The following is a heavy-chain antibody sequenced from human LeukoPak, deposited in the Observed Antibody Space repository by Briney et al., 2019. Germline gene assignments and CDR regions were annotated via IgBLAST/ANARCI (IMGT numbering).Heavy chain of an antibody. CDR2: IYSGGTT. D-gene: IGHD1-1*01. V-gene: IGHV3-53*01. Sequence: GGSLRLSCAASGLTVSDNYMSWVRQAPGKGLEWVSVIYSGGTTYYGDSVKGRFTISRDNSKNTLYLQMNSLRVEDTAVYYCVKSTAGTTRDYWGQGTLVTVSS. J-gene: IGHJ4*02. CDR1: GLTVSDNY. CDR3: VKSTAGTTRDY.